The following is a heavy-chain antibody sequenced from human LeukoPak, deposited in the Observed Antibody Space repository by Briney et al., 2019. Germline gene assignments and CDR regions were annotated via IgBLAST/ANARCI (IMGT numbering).Heavy chain of an antibody. CDR1: GFTFSSYA. J-gene: IGHJ4*02. CDR2: IPYDGSNK. CDR3: AKGAGYSSGWYVDY. D-gene: IGHD6-19*01. Sequence: GGSLRLSCAASGFTFSSYAMHWVRRAPGKGLEWVAVIPYDGSNKYYADSVKGRFTISRDNSKNTLYLQMNSLRAEDTAVYYCAKGAGYSSGWYVDYWGQGTLVTVSS. V-gene: IGHV3-30*04.